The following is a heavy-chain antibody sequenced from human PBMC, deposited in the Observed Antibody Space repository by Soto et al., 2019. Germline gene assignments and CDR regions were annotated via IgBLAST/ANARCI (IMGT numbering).Heavy chain of an antibody. Sequence: QVQLQESGPGLVKPSQTLSLTCTVSGGSISSGDYYWSWIRQPPGKGLEWIGYIYYSGSTYYNPSLKSRVTISVDTSKNQFSLKLSSVTAADTAVYYCASDPYYYGSGSTDPGVGYYWGQGTLVTVSS. CDR2: IYYSGST. J-gene: IGHJ4*02. D-gene: IGHD3-10*01. V-gene: IGHV4-30-4*01. CDR1: GGSISSGDYY. CDR3: ASDPYYYGSGSTDPGVGYY.